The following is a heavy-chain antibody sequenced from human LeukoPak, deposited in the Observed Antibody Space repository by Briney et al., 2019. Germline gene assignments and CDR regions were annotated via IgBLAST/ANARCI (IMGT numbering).Heavy chain of an antibody. D-gene: IGHD6-6*01. Sequence: SETLSLTCTVSGGSISSYYWSWIRQPPGKGLEWIGYIYTSGSTNYNPSLKSRVTISVDTSKNQFSLKLSSVTAADTAVYYCARHEYSSSYDYYYYYMDVWGKGTTVTVSS. J-gene: IGHJ6*03. CDR2: IYTSGST. CDR1: GGSISSYY. V-gene: IGHV4-4*09. CDR3: ARHEYSSSYDYYYYYMDV.